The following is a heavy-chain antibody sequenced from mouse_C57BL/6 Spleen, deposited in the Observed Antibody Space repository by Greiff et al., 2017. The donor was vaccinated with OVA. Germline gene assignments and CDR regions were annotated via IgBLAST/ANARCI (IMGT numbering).Heavy chain of an antibody. CDR2: IYPGDGDT. CDR3: ARSTVPDAMDY. V-gene: IGHV1-80*01. J-gene: IGHJ4*01. D-gene: IGHD1-1*01. Sequence: QVQLKQSGAELVKPGASVKISCKASGYAFSSYWMNWVKQRPGKGLEWIGQIYPGDGDTNYNGKLKGKATLTADKSSSTAYMQLSSLTSEDSAVYFCARSTVPDAMDYWGQGTSVTVSS. CDR1: GYAFSSYW.